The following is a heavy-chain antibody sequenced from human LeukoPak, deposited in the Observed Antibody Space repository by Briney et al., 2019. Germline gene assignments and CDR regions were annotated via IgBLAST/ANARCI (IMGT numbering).Heavy chain of an antibody. V-gene: IGHV3-23*01. J-gene: IGHJ3*02. CDR3: AQDDYDTSAYYFDTEAFDI. CDR1: GFTVSSNY. CDR2: ISGSGGST. Sequence: GGSLRLSCAASGFTVSSNYMSWVRQAPGKGLEWVSLISGSGGSTYYADSVKGRFTISRDNSKNTLYLQMNSLGAEDTAVYYCAQDDYDTSAYYFDTEAFDIWGQGTMVTVSS. D-gene: IGHD3-22*01.